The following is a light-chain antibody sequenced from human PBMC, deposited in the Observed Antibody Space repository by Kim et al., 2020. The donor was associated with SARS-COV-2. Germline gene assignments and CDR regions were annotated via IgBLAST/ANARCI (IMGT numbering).Light chain of an antibody. V-gene: IGLV3-19*01. CDR3: NSRDSSGNHVV. Sequence: LGQTVRSTCQGASLRSYYASWYQQKPGQATVLVIYGKNHRPSGVPDRFSGSSSGNTASLTITGAQAEDEADYYCNSRDSSGNHVVFGGGTQLTVL. CDR2: GKN. CDR1: SLRSYY. J-gene: IGLJ2*01.